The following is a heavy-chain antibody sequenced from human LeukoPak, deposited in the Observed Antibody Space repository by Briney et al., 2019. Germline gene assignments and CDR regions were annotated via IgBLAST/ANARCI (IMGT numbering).Heavy chain of an antibody. Sequence: ASVNVSCKASGYTFTSYTMHWVRQAPGQRLEWMGWINGGNGNIKYSQKFQGRVTITRDTSASTAYMELSSLRSEDTAVYYCARTTVMSLYFDYWGQGTLVTVSS. D-gene: IGHD1-1*01. CDR1: GYTFTSYT. J-gene: IGHJ4*02. CDR3: ARTTVMSLYFDY. CDR2: INGGNGNI. V-gene: IGHV1-3*01.